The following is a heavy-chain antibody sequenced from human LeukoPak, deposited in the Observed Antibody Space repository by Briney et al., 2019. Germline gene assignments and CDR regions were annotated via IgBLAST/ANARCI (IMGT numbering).Heavy chain of an antibody. CDR1: GGSISSSSYY. D-gene: IGHD1-26*01. CDR3: ARLLYSGSFFDY. Sequence: SETLSLTYTVSGGSISSSSYYWGWIRQPPGKGLEWIGSIYYSGSTYYNPSLKSRVTISVDTSKNQFSLKLSSVTAADTAVYYCARLLYSGSFFDYWGQGTLVTVSS. CDR2: IYYSGST. V-gene: IGHV4-39*01. J-gene: IGHJ4*02.